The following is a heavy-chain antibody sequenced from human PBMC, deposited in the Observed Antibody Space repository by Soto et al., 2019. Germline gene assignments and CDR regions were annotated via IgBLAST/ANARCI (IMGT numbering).Heavy chain of an antibody. J-gene: IGHJ6*02. CDR2: INRGGST. Sequence: EVQLVESGGGLVQPGGSLRLSCAASGFTVSVNLMNWVRQAPGKGLEWVSVINRGGSTDYADSVKGRFTISRDISKNTLYLQMNSLRDEDTAVYYCARENYYYGMDVWGQGTTVTVSS. V-gene: IGHV3-66*01. CDR3: ARENYYYGMDV. CDR1: GFTVSVNL.